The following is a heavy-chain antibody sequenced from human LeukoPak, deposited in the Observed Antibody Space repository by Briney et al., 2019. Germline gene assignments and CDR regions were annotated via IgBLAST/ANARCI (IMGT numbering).Heavy chain of an antibody. CDR2: ISYDGNNK. J-gene: IGHJ4*02. D-gene: IGHD6-13*01. CDR1: GFTFSSYA. CDR3: ASRSSWFDY. Sequence: GGSLRLSCAASGFTFSSYAMHWVRQAPGKGLEWVAVISYDGNNKYYADSVKGRFTISRDNSKNTLYLQMNSLRAEDTAVYYCASRSSWFDYWGQGTLVTVSS. V-gene: IGHV3-30-3*01.